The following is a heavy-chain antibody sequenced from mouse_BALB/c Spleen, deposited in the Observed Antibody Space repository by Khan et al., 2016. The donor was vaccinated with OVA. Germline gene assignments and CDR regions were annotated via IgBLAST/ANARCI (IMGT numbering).Heavy chain of an antibody. CDR1: GFTFSNYA. CDR2: ISSGDST. J-gene: IGHJ3*01. V-gene: IGHV5-6-5*01. Sequence: EVELVESGGGLVKPGGSLKLSCAASGFTFSNYAMSWVRQSPEKRLEWVASISSGDSTYYLDSVKGRFTISRDNARNILYLQMSSLRSEDTAMYYCARDYWFAYWGQGTLVTVS. CDR3: ARDYWFAY.